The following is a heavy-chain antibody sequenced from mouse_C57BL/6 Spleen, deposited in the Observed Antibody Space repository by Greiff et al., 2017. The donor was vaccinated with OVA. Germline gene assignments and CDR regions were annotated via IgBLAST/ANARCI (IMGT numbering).Heavy chain of an antibody. CDR3: ARGGYYGSYYFDY. CDR1: GFTFSDYG. V-gene: IGHV5-17*01. J-gene: IGHJ2*01. Sequence: ELHLVESGGGLVKPGGSLKLSCAASGFTFSDYGMHWVRQAPEKGLEWVAYISSGSSTIYYAGTVKGRFTISRDNAKNTLFLQMTSLRSEDTAMYYCARGGYYGSYYFDYWGQGTTLTVSS. CDR2: ISSGSSTI. D-gene: IGHD1-1*01.